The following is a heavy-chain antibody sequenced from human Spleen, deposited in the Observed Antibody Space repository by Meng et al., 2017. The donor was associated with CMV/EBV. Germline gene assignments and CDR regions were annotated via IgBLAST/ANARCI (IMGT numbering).Heavy chain of an antibody. V-gene: IGHV3-23*01. Sequence: GESLKISCAASGFTFSSYAMSWVRQAPGKGLEWVSAISGSGGSTYYADSVKGRFTVSRDNTKKSLYLQMNSLRAEDTAVYYCARADGSEYSSSSGLGGIDYWGQGTLVTVSS. CDR3: ARADGSEYSSSSGLGGIDY. J-gene: IGHJ4*02. CDR2: ISGSGGST. D-gene: IGHD6-6*01. CDR1: GFTFSSYA.